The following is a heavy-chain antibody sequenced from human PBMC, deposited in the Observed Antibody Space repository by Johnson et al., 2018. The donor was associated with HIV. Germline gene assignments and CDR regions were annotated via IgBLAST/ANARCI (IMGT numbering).Heavy chain of an antibody. CDR3: AKELHYFDISGYHGIDI. Sequence: QVQLMESGGGVVQPGGSLRLSCAASGFTFSSFGMHWVRQAPGKGLEWVAFMRFDGSNKYYPDSVKGRFTISRDNSKNTLYLQMKSLRAEDTAVYYCAKELHYFDISGYHGIDIWGQGSMVTVSS. D-gene: IGHD3-22*01. CDR1: GFTFSSFG. V-gene: IGHV3-30*02. CDR2: MRFDGSNK. J-gene: IGHJ3*02.